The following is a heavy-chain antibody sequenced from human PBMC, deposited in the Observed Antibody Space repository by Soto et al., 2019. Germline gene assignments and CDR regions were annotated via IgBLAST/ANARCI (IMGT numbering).Heavy chain of an antibody. CDR1: GGSFTSNNW. D-gene: IGHD5-12*01. Sequence: SETLSLTCAVSGGSFTSNNWWTWVRQPPGQGLAWSGEIYRTGSTNYNPTLKSRVTISLDKSENQLSVKVPTLTAADTAVYYCASRDPGNSVDYWGQGTLVTVSS. CDR2: IYRTGST. V-gene: IGHV4-4*02. CDR3: ASRDPGNSVDY. J-gene: IGHJ4*02.